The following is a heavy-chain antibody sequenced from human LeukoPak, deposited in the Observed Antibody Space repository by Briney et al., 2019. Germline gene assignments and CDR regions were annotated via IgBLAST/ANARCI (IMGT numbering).Heavy chain of an antibody. CDR2: ISSSGGSP. V-gene: IGHV3-23*01. D-gene: IGHD2-2*01. J-gene: IGHJ4*02. Sequence: GGSLRLSCVAPGFTFSTYALSWVRQAPGKGLEWVSAISSSGGSPYYADSVNGRFTISRDNSKDTLYLQMNSLRAEDTALYYCAKDQALSLSSSRALDYWGQGTLVTVSS. CDR1: GFTFSTYA. CDR3: AKDQALSLSSSRALDY.